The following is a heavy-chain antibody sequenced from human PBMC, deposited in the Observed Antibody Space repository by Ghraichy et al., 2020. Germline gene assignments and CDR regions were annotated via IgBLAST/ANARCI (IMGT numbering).Heavy chain of an antibody. CDR2: ISYDGSNK. D-gene: IGHD6-13*01. Sequence: LSLTCAASGFTFSSYAMHWVRQAPGKGLEWVAVISYDGSNKYYADSVKGRFTISRDNSKNTLYLQMNSLRAEDTAVYYCPALLAAAAGYWGQGTLVTVSS. V-gene: IGHV3-30-3*01. J-gene: IGHJ4*02. CDR3: PALLAAAAGY. CDR1: GFTFSSYA.